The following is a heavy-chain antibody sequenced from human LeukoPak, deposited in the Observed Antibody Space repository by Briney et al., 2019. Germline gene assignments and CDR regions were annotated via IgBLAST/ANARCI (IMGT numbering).Heavy chain of an antibody. V-gene: IGHV4-59*01. Sequence: PSETLSLTXTVSGGSISSYYWSWIRQPPGKGLEWIGYIYYSGSTNYNPSLKSRVSISVDTSKNQFSLKLSSVTAADTAVYYCARGDFYAFDIWGQGTMVTVSS. CDR3: ARGDFYAFDI. CDR2: IYYSGST. D-gene: IGHD2/OR15-2a*01. CDR1: GGSISSYY. J-gene: IGHJ3*02.